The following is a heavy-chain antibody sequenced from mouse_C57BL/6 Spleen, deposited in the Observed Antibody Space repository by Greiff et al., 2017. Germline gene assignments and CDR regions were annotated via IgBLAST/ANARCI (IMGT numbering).Heavy chain of an antibody. V-gene: IGHV5-17*01. Sequence: DVKLVESGGGLVKPGGSLKLSCAASGFTFSDYGMHWVRQAPEKGLEWVAYISSGSSTIYYADTVKGRFTISRDNAKNTLFLQMTSLRSEDTAMYYCAREGSSYPFAYWGQGTLVTVSA. J-gene: IGHJ3*01. CDR1: GFTFSDYG. D-gene: IGHD1-1*01. CDR2: ISSGSSTI. CDR3: AREGSSYPFAY.